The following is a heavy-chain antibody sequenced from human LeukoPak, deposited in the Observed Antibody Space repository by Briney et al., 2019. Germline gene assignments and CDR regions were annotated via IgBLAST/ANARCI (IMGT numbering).Heavy chain of an antibody. CDR2: FDPEDGET. CDR1: GYTLTELS. Sequence: ASVKVSCKVSGYTLTELSMHWVRQAPGKGLEWMGGFDPEDGETIYAQKFQGRVTMTEDTSTDTAYMELSSLRSEDTAVYYCATESSGYYSRGDAFDIWGQGTMVTVSS. CDR3: ATESSGYYSRGDAFDI. D-gene: IGHD3-22*01. J-gene: IGHJ3*02. V-gene: IGHV1-24*01.